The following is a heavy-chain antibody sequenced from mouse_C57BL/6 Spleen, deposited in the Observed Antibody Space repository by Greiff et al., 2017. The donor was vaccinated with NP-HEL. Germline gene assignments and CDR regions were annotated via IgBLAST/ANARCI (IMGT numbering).Heavy chain of an antibody. CDR2: IDPEDGET. CDR3: ARVDYYGSSLWYFDV. Sequence: EVQGVESGAELVKPGASVKLSCTASGFNIKDYYMHWVKQRTEQGLEWIGRIDPEDGETKYAPKFQGKATITADTSSNTAYLQLSSLTSEDTAVYYCARVDYYGSSLWYFDVWGTGTTVTVSS. J-gene: IGHJ1*03. CDR1: GFNIKDYY. D-gene: IGHD1-1*01. V-gene: IGHV14-2*01.